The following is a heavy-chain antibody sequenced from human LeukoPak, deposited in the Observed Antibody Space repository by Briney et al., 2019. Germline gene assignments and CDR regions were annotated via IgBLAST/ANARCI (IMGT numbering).Heavy chain of an antibody. CDR3: ATETNGRHYDC. D-gene: IGHD1-14*01. Sequence: GGSLRLSCTTSGLTFSTSGFNWVRQAPGKGLEWVASIGPTGFDRYHADSIKGRFTISRDNANNFLYLQMDSLRAEDTAVYYCATETNGRHYDCWGQGTLLTVSS. CDR1: GLTFSTSG. J-gene: IGHJ4*02. V-gene: IGHV3-21*06. CDR2: IGPTGFDR.